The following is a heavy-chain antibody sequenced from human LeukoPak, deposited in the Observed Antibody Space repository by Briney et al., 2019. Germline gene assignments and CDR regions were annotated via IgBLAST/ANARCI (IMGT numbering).Heavy chain of an antibody. Sequence: SETLSLTCTVSGGSIFNYYWHWLRQSPGKGLEWVGYVYANGITALNTSLRSRGPMSIDTSRSQFSLRLTSVSAADTATYYCARRVYYDTSGYQPTAGYFDLWGRGTLVSVSS. J-gene: IGHJ2*01. CDR2: VYANGIT. CDR1: GGSIFNYY. CDR3: ARRVYYDTSGYQPTAGYFDL. D-gene: IGHD3-22*01. V-gene: IGHV4-4*08.